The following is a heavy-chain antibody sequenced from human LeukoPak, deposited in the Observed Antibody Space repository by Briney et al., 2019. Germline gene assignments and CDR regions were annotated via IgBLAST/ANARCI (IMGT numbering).Heavy chain of an antibody. J-gene: IGHJ4*02. V-gene: IGHV3-33*08. CDR3: ARDHSSGWYSDYFDY. CDR1: GFTFSSYG. D-gene: IGHD6-19*01. Sequence: PGGSLRLSCAASGFTFSSYGMSWARQAPGKGLEWVAVIWYDGSNKYYADSVKGRFTISRDNSKNTLYLQMNSLRAEDTAVYYCARDHSSGWYSDYFDYWGQGTLVTVSS. CDR2: IWYDGSNK.